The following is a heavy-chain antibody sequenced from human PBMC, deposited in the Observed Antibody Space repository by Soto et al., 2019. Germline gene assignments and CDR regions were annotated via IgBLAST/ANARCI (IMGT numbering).Heavy chain of an antibody. CDR2: IGIAGDT. CDR3: ARDRHGMDV. Sequence: DVQLVESGGTLVQPGGSLRLSCAASGFSFSDYDMHWVRQATGKGLEWVSGIGIAGDTYYSGSVKGRFTISRENAKNSLYLQMNSLRAGDTAVDSCARDRHGMDVWGQGTTVNVSS. CDR1: GFSFSDYD. V-gene: IGHV3-13*01. J-gene: IGHJ6*02.